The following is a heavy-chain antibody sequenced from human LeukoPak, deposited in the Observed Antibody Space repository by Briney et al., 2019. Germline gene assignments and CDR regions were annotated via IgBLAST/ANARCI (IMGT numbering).Heavy chain of an antibody. D-gene: IGHD3/OR15-3a*01. CDR3: TTDFGLGGPGYGQDAFDI. Sequence: GGSLRLSCAASGFTFSNAWMGWVRQAPGKGLEWVGRIKSKTDGGTTDYAAPVKGRFTISRDDSKNTLYLQMNSLKTEDTAVYYCTTDFGLGGPGYGQDAFDIWGQGTMVTVSS. CDR2: IKSKTDGGTT. CDR1: GFTFSNAW. J-gene: IGHJ3*02. V-gene: IGHV3-15*01.